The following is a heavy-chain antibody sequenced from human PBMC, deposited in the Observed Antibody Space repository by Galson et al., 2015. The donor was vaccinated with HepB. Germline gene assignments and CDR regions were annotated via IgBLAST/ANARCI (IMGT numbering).Heavy chain of an antibody. CDR1: GFTFTNYA. V-gene: IGHV3-23*01. CDR2: MTGSGHIT. J-gene: IGHJ4*02. Sequence: SLRLSCAASGFTFTNYAMAWVRQAPGRGLERVSAMTGSGHITYYADSVKGRFTIARDNSKSTLYLQMNSLRGEDTAVYCCAKTTVTGAIFDYWGPGTLVTVSS. D-gene: IGHD4-17*01. CDR3: AKTTVTGAIFDY.